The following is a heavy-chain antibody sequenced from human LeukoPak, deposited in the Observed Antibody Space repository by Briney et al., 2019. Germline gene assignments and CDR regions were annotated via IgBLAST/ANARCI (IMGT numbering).Heavy chain of an antibody. Sequence: SVTVSCKASGGTSSSHAISWLRQAPGQGLKWMGGIIPIFGTPSYAQEFQGRATITADESTSTASMELSSLRSEDTAVYYCARAYYDSSGYLFDYWGQGTLVTVSS. J-gene: IGHJ4*02. CDR2: IIPIFGTP. V-gene: IGHV1-69*13. CDR1: GGTSSSHA. D-gene: IGHD3-22*01. CDR3: ARAYYDSSGYLFDY.